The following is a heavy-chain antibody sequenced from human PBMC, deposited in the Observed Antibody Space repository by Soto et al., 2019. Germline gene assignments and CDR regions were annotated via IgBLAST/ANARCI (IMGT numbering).Heavy chain of an antibody. CDR3: ARDKNDFWSGYHMLDFDY. Sequence: QVQLVQSGAEVKKPGASVKVSCKASGYTFTSYGITWVRQAPGQGLEWMGWISAYNGNTNYAQKLPGRVTMTTDTSTSTAYMELRSLRSDDTAVYYCARDKNDFWSGYHMLDFDYWGQGTLVTVSS. CDR1: GYTFTSYG. D-gene: IGHD3-3*01. CDR2: ISAYNGNT. J-gene: IGHJ4*02. V-gene: IGHV1-18*01.